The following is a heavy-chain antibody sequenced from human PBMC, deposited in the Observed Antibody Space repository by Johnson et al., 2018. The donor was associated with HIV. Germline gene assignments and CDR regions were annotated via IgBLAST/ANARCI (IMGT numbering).Heavy chain of an antibody. J-gene: IGHJ3*02. CDR2: IYSCGST. CDR3: AKAPTRIAARDAFDI. CDR1: GFTFSSYA. V-gene: IGHV3-66*01. Sequence: VQLVESGGGLVKPGGSLRLSCAASGFTFSSYAMSWVRQAPGKGLEWVSVIYSCGSTYYADSVKGRFTISRDNSKNTLYLQQNSLRAEDTAVYYCAKAPTRIAARDAFDIWGQGTMVTVSS. D-gene: IGHD6-13*01.